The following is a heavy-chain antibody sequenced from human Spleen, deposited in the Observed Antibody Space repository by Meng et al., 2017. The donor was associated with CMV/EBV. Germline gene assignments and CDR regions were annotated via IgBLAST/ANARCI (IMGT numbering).Heavy chain of an antibody. CDR2: ILADGSGK. CDR3: AKETGGVGASS. Sequence: GESLKISCAASGFTFSSYEMNWVRQAPGKGLEWVAFILADGSGKYYADSVKGRFTISRENSRNTLYLQMDSLSAEDTAFYYCAKETGGVGASSWGQGTLVTVSS. V-gene: IGHV3-30*02. CDR1: GFTFSSYE. J-gene: IGHJ4*02. D-gene: IGHD1-26*01.